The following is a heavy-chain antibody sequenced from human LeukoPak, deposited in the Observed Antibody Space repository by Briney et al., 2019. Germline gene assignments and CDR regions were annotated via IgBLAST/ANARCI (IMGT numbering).Heavy chain of an antibody. Sequence: KPSETLSLTCSVSGGSIGSYYWSWIRQPPGKGLEWIGYIYYSGSTNYNPSLKSRVTISVDTSKNQFSLKLSSVTAADTAVYYCARSPSIVRGVGRWFDPWGQGTPVTVSS. CDR3: ARSPSIVRGVGRWFDP. V-gene: IGHV4-59*01. CDR1: GGSIGSYY. CDR2: IYYSGST. D-gene: IGHD3-10*01. J-gene: IGHJ5*02.